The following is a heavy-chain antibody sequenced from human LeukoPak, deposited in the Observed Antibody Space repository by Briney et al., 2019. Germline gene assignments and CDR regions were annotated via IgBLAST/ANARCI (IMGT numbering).Heavy chain of an antibody. D-gene: IGHD1-26*01. Sequence: GGSLRLSCAASGFTFSSYEMNWVRKAPGKGLEWVSYISSSGSTIYYADSVKGRFTISRDNAKNSLYLQMNSLRAEDTAVYYCARQGATTLDYWGQGTLVTVSS. CDR2: ISSSGSTI. J-gene: IGHJ4*02. V-gene: IGHV3-48*03. CDR1: GFTFSSYE. CDR3: ARQGATTLDY.